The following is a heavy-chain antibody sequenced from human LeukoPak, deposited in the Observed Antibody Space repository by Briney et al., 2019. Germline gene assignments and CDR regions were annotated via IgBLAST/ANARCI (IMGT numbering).Heavy chain of an antibody. J-gene: IGHJ6*03. CDR3: ANGYRTASPQCPGYYYFYMDV. CDR2: FSGSGGTT. V-gene: IGHV3-23*01. CDR1: GFTFSSYA. D-gene: IGHD6-6*01. Sequence: GASLRLSCAASGFTFSSYAMNWVHQAPGRGLEWVSVFSGSGGTTYYADSVKGRFTISRDNSKNTLYLQMNSLRAEDTAVYYSANGYRTASPQCPGYYYFYMDVWGKGTTVTVSS.